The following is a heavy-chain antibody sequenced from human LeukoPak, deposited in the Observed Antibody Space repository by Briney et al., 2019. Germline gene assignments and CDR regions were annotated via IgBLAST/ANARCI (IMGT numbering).Heavy chain of an antibody. CDR3: ARAMIVVDNDAFDI. D-gene: IGHD3-22*01. Sequence: GGSLRLSCAAPGFTFISYGMHWVRQAPGKGLGWVSVIWYDGSNKYYADSVKGRFTISRDNSKNTLYLQMNSLRAEDTAVYYCARAMIVVDNDAFDIWGQGTMVTVSS. J-gene: IGHJ3*02. V-gene: IGHV3-33*01. CDR2: IWYDGSNK. CDR1: GFTFISYG.